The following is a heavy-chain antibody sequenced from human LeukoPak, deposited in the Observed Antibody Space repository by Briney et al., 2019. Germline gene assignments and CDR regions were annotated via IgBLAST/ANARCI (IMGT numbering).Heavy chain of an antibody. CDR2: TYYRSEWFN. V-gene: IGHV6-1*01. Sequence: SQTLSLTCAISGDSVSSNSATWNWIRQSPSRGLEWLGRTYYRSEWFNDYAISVKSRITINPDTSKNQFSLQLKSVTPEDTAVYYCGRDQSWTTGFDAWGQGTIVTVSS. J-gene: IGHJ3*01. D-gene: IGHD2-8*02. CDR1: GDSVSSNSAT. CDR3: GRDQSWTTGFDA.